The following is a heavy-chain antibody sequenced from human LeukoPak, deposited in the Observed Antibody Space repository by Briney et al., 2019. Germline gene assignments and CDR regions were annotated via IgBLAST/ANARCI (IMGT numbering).Heavy chain of an antibody. CDR2: IYSGGST. Sequence: GGSLRLSCAASGFTVSSNYMSWVRQAPGKGLEWVSVIYSGGSTYYADSVKGRFTISRDNAKNSLYLQMNSLRAEETAVYYCARAGGFGELFEFDYWGQGTLVTVSS. J-gene: IGHJ4*02. V-gene: IGHV3-66*01. CDR3: ARAGGFGELFEFDY. D-gene: IGHD3-10*01. CDR1: GFTVSSNY.